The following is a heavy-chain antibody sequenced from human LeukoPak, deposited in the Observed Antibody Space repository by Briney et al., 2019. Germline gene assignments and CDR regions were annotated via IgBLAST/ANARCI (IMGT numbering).Heavy chain of an antibody. D-gene: IGHD4-11*01. J-gene: IGHJ4*02. Sequence: PGGSLRLSCAASGFTFSSYEMNWVRQAPGKGREWGSYISSSGSTIYYADSVRGRFTISRDNAKNSLYLQMNSLRAEDTAVYYCARDRRGLTTATFDYWGQGTLVTVSS. CDR3: ARDRRGLTTATFDY. V-gene: IGHV3-48*03. CDR1: GFTFSSYE. CDR2: ISSSGSTI.